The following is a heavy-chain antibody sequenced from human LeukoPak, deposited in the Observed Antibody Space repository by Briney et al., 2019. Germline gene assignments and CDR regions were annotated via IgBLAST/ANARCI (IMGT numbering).Heavy chain of an antibody. CDR3: AKVTQRYFDY. D-gene: IGHD5-18*01. Sequence: GGSLRLSCAASGFIFSDYYMTWIRQAPGKGLGWVSYISSSGSTIYYADSVKGRFTISRDNAKNSLYLQMSSLRAEDTAVYYCAKVTQRYFDYWGQGTLVTVSS. CDR2: ISSSGSTI. J-gene: IGHJ4*02. CDR1: GFIFSDYY. V-gene: IGHV3-11*01.